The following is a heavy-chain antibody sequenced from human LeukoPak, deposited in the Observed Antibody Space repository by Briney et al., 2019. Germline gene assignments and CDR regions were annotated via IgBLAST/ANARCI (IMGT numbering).Heavy chain of an antibody. CDR1: GYXFTGYY. D-gene: IGHD3-10*01. CDR3: ARDVRITMVRGVNIFDY. V-gene: IGHV1-2*02. CDR2: INPNSGGT. Sequence: ASVKVSCKASGYXFTGYYMHWVRQAPGQGLEWMGWINPNSGGTNYAQKFQGRVTMTRDTSISTAYMELSRLRSDDTAVYYCARDVRITMVRGVNIFDYWGQGTLVTVSS. J-gene: IGHJ4*02.